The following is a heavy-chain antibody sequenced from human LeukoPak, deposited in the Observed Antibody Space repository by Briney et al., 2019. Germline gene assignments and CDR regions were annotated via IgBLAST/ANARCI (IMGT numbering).Heavy chain of an antibody. V-gene: IGHV4-59*01. J-gene: IGHJ4*02. CDR1: GGSFSGYY. CDR2: IYYSGST. Sequence: PSETLSLTCAVYGGSFSGYYWSWIRQPPGKGLEWIGYIYYSGSTNYNPSLKSRVTISVDTSKNQFSLKLSSVTAADTAVYYCARAQDYGDYDFDYWGQGTLVTVSS. CDR3: ARAQDYGDYDFDY. D-gene: IGHD4-17*01.